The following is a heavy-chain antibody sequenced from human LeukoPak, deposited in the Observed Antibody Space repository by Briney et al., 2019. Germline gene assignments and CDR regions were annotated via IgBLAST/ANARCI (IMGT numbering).Heavy chain of an antibody. V-gene: IGHV3-7*03. CDR2: INQDQSAI. CDR1: GFIFRRYW. J-gene: IGHJ1*01. Sequence: PGGSLRLSCATSGFIFRRYWMSWVRQAPGRGLEWVASINQDQSAIFYVDSVKGRFTISRDNAKNSLYLQMNSLRAEDMALYYCAKEGPRRYFQHWGQGTLVTVSS. CDR3: AKEGPRRYFQH.